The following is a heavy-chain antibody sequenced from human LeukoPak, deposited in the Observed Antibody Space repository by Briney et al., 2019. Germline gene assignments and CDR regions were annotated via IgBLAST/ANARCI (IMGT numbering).Heavy chain of an antibody. Sequence: GSSVKVSCKASGGTFSSYAISWVRQAPGQGLEWMGGIIPIFGTANYAQKFQGRVTITADESTSIAYMELSSLRSEDTAVYYCARLGAAAGTHWFDPWGQGTLVTVSS. D-gene: IGHD6-13*01. J-gene: IGHJ5*02. CDR1: GGTFSSYA. CDR3: ARLGAAAGTHWFDP. V-gene: IGHV1-69*01. CDR2: IIPIFGTA.